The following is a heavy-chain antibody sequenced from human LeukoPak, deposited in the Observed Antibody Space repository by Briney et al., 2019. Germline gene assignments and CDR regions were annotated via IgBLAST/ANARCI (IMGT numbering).Heavy chain of an antibody. V-gene: IGHV3-13*01. D-gene: IGHD2-2*01. CDR2: IGTAGDT. Sequence: GGSLRLSCAASGFTFSSYDMHWVRQATGKGLEWVSAIGTAGDTYYPDSVKGRFTISRENAKNSLYLQMNSLRAGDTAVYYCARALKYCSSTSCFGRSYAFDIWGQGTMVTVSS. CDR1: GFTFSSYD. J-gene: IGHJ3*02. CDR3: ARALKYCSSTSCFGRSYAFDI.